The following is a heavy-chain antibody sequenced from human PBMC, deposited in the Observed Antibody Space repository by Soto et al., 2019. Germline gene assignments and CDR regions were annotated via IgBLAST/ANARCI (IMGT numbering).Heavy chain of an antibody. Sequence: TLSLTCTVSGGSISSGGYYWSWIRQHPGKGLEWIGYIYYSGSTYYNPSLKSRVTISVDTSKNQFSLKLSSVTAADTAVYYCARNLSLIIMLRGAEKCHSTRATGVWG. D-gene: IGHD3-10*01. CDR3: ARNLSLIIMLRGAEKCHSTRATGV. CDR2: IYYSGST. J-gene: IGHJ6*03. CDR1: GGSISSGGYY. V-gene: IGHV4-31*03.